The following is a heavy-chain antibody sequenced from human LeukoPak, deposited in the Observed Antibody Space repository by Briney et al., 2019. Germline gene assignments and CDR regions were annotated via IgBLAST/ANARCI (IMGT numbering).Heavy chain of an antibody. J-gene: IGHJ4*02. CDR3: ARRGYCSSTSCYSFDY. V-gene: IGHV3-7*01. CDR1: GFTFSSYW. Sequence: GGSLRLSCAASGFTFSSYWMSWVRQAPGKGLEWVANIKQDGSEKYYVDSVKGRFTISRDNAKNSLYLQMNGLRAEDTAVYYCARRGYCSSTSCYSFDYWGQGTPVTVSS. CDR2: IKQDGSEK. D-gene: IGHD2-2*01.